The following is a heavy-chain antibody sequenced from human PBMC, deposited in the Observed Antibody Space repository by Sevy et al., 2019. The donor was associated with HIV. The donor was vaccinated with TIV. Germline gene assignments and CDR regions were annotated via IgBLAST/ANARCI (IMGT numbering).Heavy chain of an antibody. CDR1: GGTLSDYA. J-gene: IGHJ4*02. CDR3: ASPVSGYASTWDPFAY. V-gene: IGHV1-69*10. D-gene: IGHD2-2*01. CDR2: IIPILGAP. Sequence: ASVKVSCKASGGTLSDYAIIWVRQAPGRGLEWMGGIIPILGAPNYAQKFLGRLTITADSSTSTAYMELSSLRSDDTALYYCASPVSGYASTWDPFAYWGQGALVTAPQ.